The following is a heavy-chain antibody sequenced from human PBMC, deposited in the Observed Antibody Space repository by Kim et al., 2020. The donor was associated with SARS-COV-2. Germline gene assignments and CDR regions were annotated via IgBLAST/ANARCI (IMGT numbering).Heavy chain of an antibody. CDR2: T. D-gene: IGHD1-26*01. J-gene: IGHJ4*02. Sequence: TSHPGDVKGRFTISRDNAKNTLELQMNSRRAEDTAVYYCASRVGAPALDYWGQGTLVTVSS. CDR3: ASRVGAPALDY. V-gene: IGHV3-74*01.